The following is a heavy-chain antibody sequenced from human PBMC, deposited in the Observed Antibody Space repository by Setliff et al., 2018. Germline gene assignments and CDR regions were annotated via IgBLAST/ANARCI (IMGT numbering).Heavy chain of an antibody. CDR2: IRFDGTNK. D-gene: IGHD3-16*01. V-gene: IGHV3-30*02. Sequence: GGSLRLSCAASGFAFSSYGMHWARQAPGKGLEWVAFIRFDGTNKYYADSVKGRFTISRDNSKNTLYLQVNTLRPEDTAVYYCVKWDSKYVSGSHYMDVWGKGTTVTVSS. J-gene: IGHJ6*03. CDR3: VKWDSKYVSGSHYMDV. CDR1: GFAFSSYG.